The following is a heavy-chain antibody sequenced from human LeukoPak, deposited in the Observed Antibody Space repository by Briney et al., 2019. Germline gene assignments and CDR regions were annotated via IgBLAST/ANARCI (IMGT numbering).Heavy chain of an antibody. CDR3: ARSGYCSGGSCFALDY. V-gene: IGHV4-59*01. J-gene: IGHJ4*02. CDR1: GGSISSYY. CDR2: IYYSGST. Sequence: SETLSLTCTVSGGSISSYYWSWIRQPPGKGLEWIGYIYYSGSTNYNPSLKSRVTISVDTSKNQFSLKLSSVTAADTAVYYCARSGYCSGGSCFALDYWGQGTLVTVPS. D-gene: IGHD2-15*01.